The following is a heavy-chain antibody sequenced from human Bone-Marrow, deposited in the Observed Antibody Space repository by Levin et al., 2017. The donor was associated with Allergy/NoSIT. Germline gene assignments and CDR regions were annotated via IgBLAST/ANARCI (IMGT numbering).Heavy chain of an antibody. CDR1: GFTFSSYW. J-gene: IGHJ4*02. CDR2: INSDGSST. V-gene: IGHV3-74*01. Sequence: GGSLRLSCAASGFTFSSYWMHWVRQAPGKGLVWVSRINSDGSSTSYADSVKGRFTISRDNAKNTLYLQMNSLRAEDTAVYYCARDFRGVVVTGKGVFDYWGQGTLVTVSS. CDR3: ARDFRGVVVTGKGVFDY. D-gene: IGHD3-22*01.